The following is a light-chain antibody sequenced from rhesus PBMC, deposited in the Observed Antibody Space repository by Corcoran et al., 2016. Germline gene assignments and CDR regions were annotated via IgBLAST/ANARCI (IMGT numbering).Light chain of an antibody. V-gene: IGKV1-32*01. CDR1: QGISSY. CDR3: QQYNSLPFT. CDR2: YAY. J-gene: IGKJ3*01. Sequence: DIQMTQSPSSLSASVGDRVTITCRASQGISSYLNWYQQKPGKAPKFLINYAYRLESGVPSRFSGSGSGTEFTLTISSLQPEDFATYYCQQYNSLPFTFGPGTKLDIK.